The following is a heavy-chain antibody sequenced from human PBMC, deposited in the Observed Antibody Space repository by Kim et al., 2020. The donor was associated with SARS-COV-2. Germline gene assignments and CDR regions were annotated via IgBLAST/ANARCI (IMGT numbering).Heavy chain of an antibody. Sequence: GGSLRLSCAASGFTFSSYAMSWVRQAPGKGLEWVSAISGSGGSTYYADSVKGRFTISRDNSKNTLYLQMNSLRAEDTAVYYCAKEGIAAAGWDYGMDVWGQGTTVTVSS. J-gene: IGHJ6*02. CDR2: ISGSGGST. CDR1: GFTFSSYA. D-gene: IGHD6-13*01. V-gene: IGHV3-23*01. CDR3: AKEGIAAAGWDYGMDV.